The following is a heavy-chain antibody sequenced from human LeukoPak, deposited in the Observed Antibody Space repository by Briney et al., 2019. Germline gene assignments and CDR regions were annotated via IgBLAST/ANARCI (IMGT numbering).Heavy chain of an antibody. CDR1: GYTFTSYG. D-gene: IGHD5-24*01. CDR2: INTYTGKA. J-gene: IGHJ3*01. Sequence: ASVKVSCKASGYTFTSYGISWVRQAPGQGLEWVGWINTYTGKAEYAQNYQGRVSVTTDMSTNTAFMEVRNLRSDDTAVYFCARGQYNYALDVWGQGTLLTVSS. CDR3: ARGQYNYALDV. V-gene: IGHV1-18*01.